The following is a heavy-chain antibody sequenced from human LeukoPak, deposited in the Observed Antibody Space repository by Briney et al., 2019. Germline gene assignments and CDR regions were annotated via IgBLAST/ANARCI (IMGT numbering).Heavy chain of an antibody. V-gene: IGHV4-61*02. CDR2: IYTSGST. CDR1: GGSISSGSYY. Sequence: SETLSLTCTVSGGSISSGSYYWSWIRQPAGKGLEWIGRIYTSGSTNYNPSLKSRVTISVDTSKNQFSLKLSSVTAADTAVYYCAREGYYDSSGYYYVWWFDPWGQGTLVTVSS. CDR3: AREGYYDSSGYYYVWWFDP. D-gene: IGHD3-22*01. J-gene: IGHJ5*02.